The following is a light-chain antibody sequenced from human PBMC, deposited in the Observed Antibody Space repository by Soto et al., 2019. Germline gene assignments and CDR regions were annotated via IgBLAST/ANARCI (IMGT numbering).Light chain of an antibody. CDR3: CSFAGGLFV. V-gene: IGLV2-11*01. CDR2: DVT. CDR1: NSNIGSHNY. J-gene: IGLJ1*01. Sequence: QSVLTQPRSVSGSPGQAVTVSCTGTNSNIGSHNYVSWYQQRPGKAPKLMIHDVTERPSGVPDRFSGSKSDNTASLTISGLQAEDEAEYFCCSFAGGLFVFGTGTKVTVL.